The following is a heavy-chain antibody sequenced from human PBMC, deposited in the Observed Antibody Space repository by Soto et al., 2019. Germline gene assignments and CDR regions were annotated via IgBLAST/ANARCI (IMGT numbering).Heavy chain of an antibody. J-gene: IGHJ4*02. Sequence: SETLSLTCTVSGGSISSYYWSWIRQPPGKGLEWIGYIYYSGSTNYNPSLKSRVTISVDTSKNQFSLKLSSVTAADTAVYYCARGGVVATIDIKGGYYFDYWGQGTLVTVSS. CDR3: ARGGVVATIDIKGGYYFDY. D-gene: IGHD5-12*01. CDR2: IYYSGST. V-gene: IGHV4-59*01. CDR1: GGSISSYY.